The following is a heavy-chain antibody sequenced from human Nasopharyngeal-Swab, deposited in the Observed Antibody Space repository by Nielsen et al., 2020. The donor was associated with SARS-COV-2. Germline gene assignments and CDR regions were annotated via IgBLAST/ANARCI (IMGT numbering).Heavy chain of an antibody. D-gene: IGHD2-2*01. CDR2: INPNSGGT. CDR1: GYTFTGYY. V-gene: IGHV1-2*06. J-gene: IGHJ6*02. CDR3: GSLFVVPAAGPYYYYYYGMDV. Sequence: ASVKVSCKASGYTFTGYYMHWVRQAPGQGLEWMGRINPNSGGTNYAQKFQGRVTMTRDTSISTAYMELSRLRSDDTAVYYCGSLFVVPAAGPYYYYYYGMDVWGQGTTVTVSS.